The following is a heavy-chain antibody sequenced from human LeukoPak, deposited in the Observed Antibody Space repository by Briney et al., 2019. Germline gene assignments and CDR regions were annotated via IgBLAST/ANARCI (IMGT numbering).Heavy chain of an antibody. CDR2: TSHDGSNK. J-gene: IGHJ4*02. D-gene: IGHD3-22*01. Sequence: GGSLRLSCAASGFTFSSYGMHWVRQAPGKGLEWVAATSHDGSNKNYADSVKGRFTISRDNSKNTLYLQMNSLRAEDTAVYYCARGGGIVVVTNVNYWGQGTLVTASS. CDR3: ARGGGIVVVTNVNY. CDR1: GFTFSSYG. V-gene: IGHV3-30*19.